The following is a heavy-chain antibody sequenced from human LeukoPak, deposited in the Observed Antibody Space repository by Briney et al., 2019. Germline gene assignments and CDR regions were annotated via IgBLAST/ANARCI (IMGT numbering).Heavy chain of an antibody. J-gene: IGHJ4*02. CDR1: GYTFTSHY. CDR3: ARAISIAVAGTLDY. CDR2: INPSGGSR. D-gene: IGHD6-19*01. Sequence: ASVKVSCKASGYTFTSHYMHWVRQAPGQGLEWMGIINPSGGSRSYAQKFQGRVTMTRDTSTSTVYMNLSSLRSEDTAVYYCARAISIAVAGTLDYWGQGTLVTVSS. V-gene: IGHV1-46*01.